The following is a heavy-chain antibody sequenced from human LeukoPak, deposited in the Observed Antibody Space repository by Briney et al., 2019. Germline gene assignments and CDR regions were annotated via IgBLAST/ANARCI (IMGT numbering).Heavy chain of an antibody. D-gene: IGHD6-13*01. V-gene: IGHV3-53*05. J-gene: IGHJ5*02. Sequence: GGSLRLSCAVSGFTVSSIYMSWVRQAPGKGLEWVSFIYSDGNTYYGDSVKGRFTLSRDSSRNTLYLQMNSLTVDDTAVYYCAGDTHSSSSYDHWGQGTLVTVSS. CDR3: AGDTHSSSSYDH. CDR1: GFTVSSIY. CDR2: IYSDGNT.